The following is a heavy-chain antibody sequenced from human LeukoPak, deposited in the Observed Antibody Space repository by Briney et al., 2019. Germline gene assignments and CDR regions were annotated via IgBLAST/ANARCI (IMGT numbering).Heavy chain of an antibody. J-gene: IGHJ4*02. CDR1: GFTVSNNY. V-gene: IGHV3-53*01. D-gene: IGHD3-10*01. Sequence: GGSLRLSCAASGFTVSNNYMSWVRQAPGKGLEWVSVIYSGGSTYYADSVKGRFTISRDNSKNTLYLQMNSLRAEDTAVYYCARVPTYYYGSGSYGLFDYWGQGTLVTVSS. CDR3: ARVPTYYYGSGSYGLFDY. CDR2: IYSGGST.